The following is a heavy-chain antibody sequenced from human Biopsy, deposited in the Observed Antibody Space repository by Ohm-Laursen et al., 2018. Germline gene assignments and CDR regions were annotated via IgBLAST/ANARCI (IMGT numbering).Heavy chain of an antibody. J-gene: IGHJ4*02. D-gene: IGHD1-26*01. CDR1: GGTFSNYG. V-gene: IGHV1-69*13. CDR3: ARGPHSGSHSCFDY. CDR2: IIPMFGTA. Sequence: SVKVSCNAPGGTFSNYGVNWVRHAPGQGLEWMGGIIPMFGTANYAQMFQGRVTISADESTSTSYMELSSLTTEDTAIYYCARGPHSGSHSCFDYWGRGTLVTVSS.